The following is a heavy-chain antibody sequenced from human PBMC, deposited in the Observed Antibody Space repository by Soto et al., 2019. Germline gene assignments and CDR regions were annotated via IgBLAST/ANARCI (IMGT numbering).Heavy chain of an antibody. CDR1: GGSFSSGGYS. V-gene: IGHV4-30-2*01. CDR2: IYHSGSP. D-gene: IGHD5-12*01. Sequence: QLQLQESGSGLVKPSQTLSLTCASSGGSFSSGGYSWSWIRQPPGKGLEWIGYIYHSGSPYYNPSLKSRVTISVDRSKNQFSLKLSSVTAADTAVYYCAAGGGLPRYYWGQGTLVTVSS. CDR3: AAGGGLPRYY. J-gene: IGHJ4*02.